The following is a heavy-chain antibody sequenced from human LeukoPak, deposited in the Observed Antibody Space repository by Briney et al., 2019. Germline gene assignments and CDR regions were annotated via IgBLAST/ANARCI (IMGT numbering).Heavy chain of an antibody. CDR2: IYHTGNT. Sequence: SETLSLICTVSGDSIRSSTNYWGWIRQPLRKGLEWIGSIYHTGNTYYNSSLQSRVTLSVDTSKNQFSLKLTSVTAADTAVYYCAHEDYNDFNSFDFWGQGTLVTVSS. J-gene: IGHJ4*02. CDR3: AHEDYNDFNSFDF. CDR1: GDSIRSSTNY. D-gene: IGHD3-22*01. V-gene: IGHV4-39*01.